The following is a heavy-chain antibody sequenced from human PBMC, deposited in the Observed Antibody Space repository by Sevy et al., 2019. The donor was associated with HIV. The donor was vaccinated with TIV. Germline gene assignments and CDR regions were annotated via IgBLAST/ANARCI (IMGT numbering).Heavy chain of an antibody. CDR3: ARDSRVDSYGYYYYGMDV. D-gene: IGHD5-18*01. Sequence: ASVKVSCKASGYTFTGYYMHWVRQAPGQGLEWMGRINPNSGGTNYAQKFQGRVTMTRDTSISTAYMELSRLRSDDTAVSYCARDSRVDSYGYYYYGMDVWGQGTTVTVSS. CDR2: INPNSGGT. CDR1: GYTFTGYY. J-gene: IGHJ6*02. V-gene: IGHV1-2*06.